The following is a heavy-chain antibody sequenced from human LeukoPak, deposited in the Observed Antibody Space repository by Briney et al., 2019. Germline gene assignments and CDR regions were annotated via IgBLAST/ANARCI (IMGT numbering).Heavy chain of an antibody. D-gene: IGHD3-10*01. J-gene: IGHJ4*02. CDR1: GFIFSGYG. CDR3: ARDRSNYYYGSGSYAY. CDR2: VSHVGIHQ. V-gene: IGHV3-30*03. Sequence: PGGSLRLTCAASGFIFSGYGIHWVRQAPGKGLEWLAVVSHVGIHQYYAHSVRGRFTISRDNFRNSVFLQMNSLRAEDTAVYYCARDRSNYYYGSGSYAYWGQGTLVTVSS.